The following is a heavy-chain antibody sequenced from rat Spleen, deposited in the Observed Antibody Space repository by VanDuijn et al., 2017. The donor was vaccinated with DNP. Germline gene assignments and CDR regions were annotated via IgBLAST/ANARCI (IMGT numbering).Heavy chain of an antibody. CDR3: AKGYYGLLRWFAY. Sequence: EVQLVESGGGLVQPGRSLKLSCAASGFTFSNSDMAWVRQAPTKGLEWVASISSSGGSTYCRDSVKGRFTISRDNAKSTLYLQMDSLRSEDTATYYCAKGYYGLLRWFAYWGQGTLVTVSS. V-gene: IGHV5-25*01. CDR2: ISSSGGST. D-gene: IGHD1-6*01. CDR1: GFTFSNSD. J-gene: IGHJ3*01.